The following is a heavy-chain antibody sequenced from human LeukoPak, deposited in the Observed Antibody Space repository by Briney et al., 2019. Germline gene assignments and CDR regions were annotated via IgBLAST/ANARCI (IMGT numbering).Heavy chain of an antibody. D-gene: IGHD4-17*01. J-gene: IGHJ4*02. CDR2: IKQDGSEK. CDR1: GFTFSSYW. CDR3: ARLSIADYVVGYFDY. Sequence: PGGSLRLSCAASGFTFSSYWMSWVRQAPGKGLEWVANIKQDGSEKTYVDSVKGRFTISRDNTKNSLYLQMNTLRAEDTAIYYCARLSIADYVVGYFDYWGQGTLLTVSS. V-gene: IGHV3-7*01.